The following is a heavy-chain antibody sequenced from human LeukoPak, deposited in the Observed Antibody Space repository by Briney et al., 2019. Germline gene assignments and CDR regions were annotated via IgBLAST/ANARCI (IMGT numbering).Heavy chain of an antibody. D-gene: IGHD3-22*01. J-gene: IGHJ4*02. CDR2: INPGGGST. V-gene: IGHV1-46*01. Sequence: ASVKVSCKASGYTFTSYYMHWVRQAPGQGLEWMGIINPGGGSTSYTQNFQGRVTITTDTSTSTVYMELSSLTSEDTAVYYCARDGRYDSTGHTLDYWGQGTLVTVSS. CDR1: GYTFTSYY. CDR3: ARDGRYDSTGHTLDY.